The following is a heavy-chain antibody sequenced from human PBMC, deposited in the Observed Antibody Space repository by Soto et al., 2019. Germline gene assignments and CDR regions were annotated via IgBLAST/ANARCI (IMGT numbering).Heavy chain of an antibody. Sequence: ETLSLTCAVYGGSFSGYYWSWIRQPPGKGLEWIGEINHSGSTNYNPSLKSRVTISVDTSKNQFSLKLSSVTAADTAVYYCARGRRKAGTYYYYGMDVWGQGTTVTVSS. CDR2: INHSGST. J-gene: IGHJ6*02. D-gene: IGHD6-19*01. CDR3: ARGRRKAGTYYYYGMDV. V-gene: IGHV4-34*01. CDR1: GGSFSGYY.